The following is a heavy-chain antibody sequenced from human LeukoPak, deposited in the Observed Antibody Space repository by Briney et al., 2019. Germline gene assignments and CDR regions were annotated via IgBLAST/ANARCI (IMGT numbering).Heavy chain of an antibody. CDR3: ARGSPYYYDSSGLLYYFDY. V-gene: IGHV1-18*01. D-gene: IGHD3-22*01. CDR2: ISAYNGNT. J-gene: IGHJ4*02. Sequence: GASVKVSCKASGYTFTSYGISWVRHAPGQELDWMGWISAYNGNTNYAQKLQGRVTMTTATSTGTAYMELRRLRSGDKAVYYCARGSPYYYDSSGLLYYFDYWGQGTLVTVSS. CDR1: GYTFTSYG.